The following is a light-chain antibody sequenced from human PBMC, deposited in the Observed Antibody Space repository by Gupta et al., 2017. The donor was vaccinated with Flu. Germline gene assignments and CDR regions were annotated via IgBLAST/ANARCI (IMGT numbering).Light chain of an antibody. CDR3: VIWHSSAWV. CDR1: SGINVGASK. CDR2: YKSDSDK. Sequence: QAVLTQPASLSPSPGASASLTCTLRSGINVGASKIYWYQQKPGSPPQYLLTYKSDSDKQQGSGVPSRFSGSKDASANAGILLISGLQSEDEADYYCVIWHSSAWVFGGGTKLTVL. J-gene: IGLJ2*01. V-gene: IGLV5-45*01.